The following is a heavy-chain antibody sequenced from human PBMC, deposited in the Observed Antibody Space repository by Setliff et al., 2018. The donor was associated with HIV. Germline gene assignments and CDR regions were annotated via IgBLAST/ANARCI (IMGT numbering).Heavy chain of an antibody. Sequence: PSETLSLTCTVSGASISDSKYYWGWIRQPPGKGLEWIGNIHYSGTTYYNPSLRSRVTISIDTSKNTLSLQMNDLRAEDTALYYCAKDYTPTFWEYNWFDVWGQGTLVTVSS. V-gene: IGHV4-39*02. CDR3: AKDYTPTFWEYNWFDV. D-gene: IGHD3-3*01. CDR2: IHYSGTT. CDR1: GASISDSKYY. J-gene: IGHJ5*02.